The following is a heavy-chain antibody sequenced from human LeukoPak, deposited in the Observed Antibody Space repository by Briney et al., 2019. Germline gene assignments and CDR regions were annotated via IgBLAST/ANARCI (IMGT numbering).Heavy chain of an antibody. J-gene: IGHJ4*02. CDR2: IYYSENT. Sequence: SDTLSLTCTVSGGSVSSGSYYWSWIRQPPGKGLEWIGYIYYSENTNYNPSLKSRVTISVDTSKNQFSLKLSSVTAADTAVYYCAREGLATMVRGVINYWGQGTLVTVSS. D-gene: IGHD3-10*01. CDR1: GGSVSSGSYY. CDR3: AREGLATMVRGVINY. V-gene: IGHV4-61*01.